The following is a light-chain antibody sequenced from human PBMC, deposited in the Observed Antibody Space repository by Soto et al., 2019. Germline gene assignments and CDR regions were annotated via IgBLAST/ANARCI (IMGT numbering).Light chain of an antibody. CDR2: DAS. Sequence: EIVLTQSPATLSLSPGERATLSCRASQSVSKYLAWYQQKPGQAPRLLIHDASNRATGITARFSGSGPGTDFTLTISSLEPEDFGVYYCQQRSNWPQITFGGGTKVEIK. J-gene: IGKJ4*01. V-gene: IGKV3-11*01. CDR3: QQRSNWPQIT. CDR1: QSVSKY.